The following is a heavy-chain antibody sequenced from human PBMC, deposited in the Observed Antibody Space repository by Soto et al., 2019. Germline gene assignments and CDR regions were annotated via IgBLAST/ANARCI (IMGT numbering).Heavy chain of an antibody. CDR2: ISGSGGST. Sequence: ESGGGLVQPGGSLRLSCAASGFTFSSYAMSWVRQAPGKGLEWVSAISGSGGSTYYADSVKGRFTISRDNSKNTLYLQMNSLRAEDTAVYYCAKDGGGYDLRGAYSYSSCYFDYWGQGTLVTVSS. CDR1: GFTFSSYA. D-gene: IGHD5-12*01. CDR3: AKDGGGYDLRGAYSYSSCYFDY. J-gene: IGHJ4*02. V-gene: IGHV3-23*01.